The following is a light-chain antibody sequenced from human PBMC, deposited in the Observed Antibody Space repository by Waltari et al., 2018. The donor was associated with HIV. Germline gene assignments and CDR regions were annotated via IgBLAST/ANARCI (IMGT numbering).Light chain of an antibody. V-gene: IGKV3-11*01. J-gene: IGKJ4*01. CDR1: QSIASQ. CDR2: DTS. CDR3: QQRYNWPLT. Sequence: EIVLTQSPVTLSLSPGQRATPSCRANQSIASQLAWYQQKPGQSPRLLVYDTSNRATGIPARFSGSGSGTDFTLAISSLEPEDFAVYYCQQRYNWPLTFGGGTKVEIK.